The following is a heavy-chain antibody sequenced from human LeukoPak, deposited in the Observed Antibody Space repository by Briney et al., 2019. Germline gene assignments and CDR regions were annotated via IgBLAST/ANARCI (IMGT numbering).Heavy chain of an antibody. V-gene: IGHV3-11*06. J-gene: IGHJ4*02. Sequence: GGSLRLSCAASGFIFSDYYMSWIRQAPGKGLEWVSYISTSSGYTNYADSVKGRFTIPRDNAKSSLYLQMHSLRAEDTAVYYCARAGYSTGWPIDYWGQGTLVTVSS. D-gene: IGHD6-25*01. CDR1: GFIFSDYY. CDR3: ARAGYSTGWPIDY. CDR2: ISTSSGYT.